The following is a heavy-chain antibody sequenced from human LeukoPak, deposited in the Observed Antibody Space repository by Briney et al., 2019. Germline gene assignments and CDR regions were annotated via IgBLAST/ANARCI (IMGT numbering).Heavy chain of an antibody. CDR3: ARGNDFWSGFDY. V-gene: IGHV4-59*12. D-gene: IGHD3-3*01. CDR1: GGSISSYY. Sequence: KASETLPLTCTVSGGSISSYYWSWIRQPPGKGLEWIGYIYYSGSTNYNPSLKSRVTISVDTSKNQFSLKLSSVTAADTAVYYCARGNDFWSGFDYWGQGTLVTVSS. CDR2: IYYSGST. J-gene: IGHJ4*02.